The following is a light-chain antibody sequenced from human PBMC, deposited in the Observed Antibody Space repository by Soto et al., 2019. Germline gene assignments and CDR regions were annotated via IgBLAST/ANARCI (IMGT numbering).Light chain of an antibody. J-gene: IGKJ4*01. CDR3: QQYYSYPLT. V-gene: IGKV1-8*01. CDR2: AAS. Sequence: AIRMTQSPSSLSASTGDRVTITCRASQGISSYLAWYQQKPGKAPKLLIYAASTLLSGVPTMFSGSAYRTDFTLTSSCLQYDDFASYYYQQYYSYPLTFGGGTKVEIK. CDR1: QGISSY.